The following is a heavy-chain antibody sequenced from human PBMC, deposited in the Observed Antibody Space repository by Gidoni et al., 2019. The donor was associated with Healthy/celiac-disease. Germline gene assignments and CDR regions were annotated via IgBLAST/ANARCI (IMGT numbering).Heavy chain of an antibody. D-gene: IGHD4-17*01. CDR2: IIPIFGTA. J-gene: IGHJ6*02. CDR1: GGTFSSYA. V-gene: IGHV1-69*01. CDR3: AGPYGDYTLYYYYGMDV. Sequence: QVQLVQSGAEVKKPGSSVKVSCKASGGTFSSYAISWVRQAPGQGLEWMGGIIPIFGTANYAQKFQGRVTITADESTSTAYMELSSLRSEDTAVYYCAGPYGDYTLYYYYGMDVWGQGTTVTVSS.